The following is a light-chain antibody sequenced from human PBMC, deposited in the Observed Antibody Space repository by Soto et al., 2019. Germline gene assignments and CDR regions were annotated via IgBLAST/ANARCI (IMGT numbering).Light chain of an antibody. CDR1: QSINNN. J-gene: IGKJ2*01. CDR2: DAS. V-gene: IGKV3-15*01. CDR3: QQYKSWLT. Sequence: IVMTQSPATLSVSPGERATLSCRASQSINNNLAWYQQKPGQAPRLLIYDASTGATDIPARFSGSGSGTEFALTISSLQFEDSAVYYCQQYKSWLTFGQGTKLEIK.